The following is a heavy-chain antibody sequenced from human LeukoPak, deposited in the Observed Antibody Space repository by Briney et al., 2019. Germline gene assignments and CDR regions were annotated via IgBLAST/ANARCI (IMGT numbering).Heavy chain of an antibody. CDR2: INPNSGGT. CDR1: GYTFTGYY. CDR3: GYDSSGYHYFDY. J-gene: IGHJ4*02. D-gene: IGHD3-22*01. V-gene: IGHV1-2*02. Sequence: GASVKVSCKASGYTFTGYYLHWLQPAPGQGLEWTGWINPNSGGTNYEQKFQGRVTMTRDTSISTAYMELSRLRSDDTAVYYCGYDSSGYHYFDYWGEGTLVTVSS.